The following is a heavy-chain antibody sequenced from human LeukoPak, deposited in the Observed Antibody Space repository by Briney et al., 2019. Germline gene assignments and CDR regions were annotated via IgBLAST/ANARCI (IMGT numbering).Heavy chain of an antibody. Sequence: PGGSLRLSCAASGFTVSSNYMTWVRQAPGKGLGWVSVIYSGGSTYYADSVQGRFTISRDNSKNTLYLQMNSLRAEDTAVYYCARVLYYYDSRGYRQFDYWGQGTLVTVSS. CDR1: GFTVSSNY. D-gene: IGHD3-22*01. CDR3: ARVLYYYDSRGYRQFDY. J-gene: IGHJ4*02. V-gene: IGHV3-53*01. CDR2: IYSGGST.